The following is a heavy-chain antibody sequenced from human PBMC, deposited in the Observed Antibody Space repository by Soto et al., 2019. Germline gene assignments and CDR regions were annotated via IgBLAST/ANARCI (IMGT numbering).Heavy chain of an antibody. D-gene: IGHD3-10*01. CDR1: GGPVSSGSYY. J-gene: IGHJ5*02. Sequence: QVQLQESGPGLVKPSETLSLTCTVSGGPVSSGSYYWSWIRQPPGKGLEWIGYIYYSGSTNYNPSLKSRVTILVDTSKNHFSLNLSSVTAADTAVYFCARGPYYYGSGSYYRGRWFDPWGQGTLVTVSS. V-gene: IGHV4-61*01. CDR3: ARGPYYYGSGSYYRGRWFDP. CDR2: IYYSGST.